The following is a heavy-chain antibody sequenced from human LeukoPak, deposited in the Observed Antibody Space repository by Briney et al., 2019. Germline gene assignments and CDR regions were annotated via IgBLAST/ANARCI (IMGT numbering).Heavy chain of an antibody. CDR1: GFTFSNYW. CDR2: IKPDGSVI. V-gene: IGHV3-7*05. J-gene: IGHJ4*02. D-gene: IGHD6-13*01. Sequence: GGSLRLSCAASGFTFSNYWMAWVRQAPGRGLEWVASIKPDGSVIYYGDSVKGRFTLSRDNSKNTLYLQMSSLGAEDTAVYYCARVGSSSWYSFDYWGQGTLVTVSS. CDR3: ARVGSSSWYSFDY.